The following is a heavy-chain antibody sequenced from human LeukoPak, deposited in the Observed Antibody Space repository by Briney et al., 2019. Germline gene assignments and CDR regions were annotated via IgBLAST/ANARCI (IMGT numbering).Heavy chain of an antibody. Sequence: ASVKVSCKASGYTFTSYGISWVRQAPGQGLEWMGWISAYNGNTNYAQKLQGRVTMTTDTSTSTAYMELSSLRSEDTAVYYCAREGVAAAGTDYYYYYGMDVWGQGTTVTVSS. J-gene: IGHJ6*02. CDR2: ISAYNGNT. V-gene: IGHV1-18*01. D-gene: IGHD6-13*01. CDR3: AREGVAAAGTDYYYYYGMDV. CDR1: GYTFTSYG.